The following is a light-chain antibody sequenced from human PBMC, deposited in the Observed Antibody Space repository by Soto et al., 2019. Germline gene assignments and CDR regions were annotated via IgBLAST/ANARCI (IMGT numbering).Light chain of an antibody. CDR3: QQSGSSSGWT. J-gene: IGKJ1*01. V-gene: IGKV3-20*01. Sequence: EIVLTQSPGTLSLSPGERATLSCRASQSVSSSYLAWYQQKPGQAPRLLINGASSRATGIPDRFSGSGSGTDFTLTISRLEPEDFAVYYCQQSGSSSGWTFGQGTKVDIK. CDR1: QSVSSSY. CDR2: GAS.